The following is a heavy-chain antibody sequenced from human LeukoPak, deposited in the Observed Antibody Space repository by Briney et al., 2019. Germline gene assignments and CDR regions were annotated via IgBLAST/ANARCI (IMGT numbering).Heavy chain of an antibody. CDR3: AKDWFPRPIQLWYEGPGAFDI. Sequence: PGRSLRLSCAASGFTFDDYAMHWVRQAPGKGLEWVSGISWNSGSIGYADSVKGRFTISRDNAKNSLYLQMNSLRAEDTALYYCAKDWFPRPIQLWYEGPGAFDIWGQGTMVTVSS. J-gene: IGHJ3*02. D-gene: IGHD5-18*01. CDR2: ISWNSGSI. V-gene: IGHV3-9*01. CDR1: GFTFDDYA.